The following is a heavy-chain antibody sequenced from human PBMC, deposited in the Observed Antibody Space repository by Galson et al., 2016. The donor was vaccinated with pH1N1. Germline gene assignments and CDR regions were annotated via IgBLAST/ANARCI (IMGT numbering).Heavy chain of an antibody. D-gene: IGHD1-26*01. CDR2: IYLGDSDT. J-gene: IGHJ4*02. V-gene: IGHV5-51*01. CDR1: GYSFSNSW. CDR3: ATPRGSSSLPFDY. Sequence: QSGAEVKKPGESLKISCKGSGYSFSNSWIVWVRQMPGKGLEWMGIIYLGDSDTTNSPSFQGQVTISADKSISTAYLQWSSLKASDTAIYYCATPRGSSSLPFDYWGQGTLVTVSS.